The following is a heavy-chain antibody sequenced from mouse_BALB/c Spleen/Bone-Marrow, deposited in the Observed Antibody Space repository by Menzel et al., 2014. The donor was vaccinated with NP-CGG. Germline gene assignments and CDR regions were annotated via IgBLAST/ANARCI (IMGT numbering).Heavy chain of an antibody. CDR2: IRNKAKGYTT. D-gene: IGHD1-1*01. J-gene: IGHJ1*01. Sequence: DVKLVESGGGLIQPGGSLRLSCATSGFTFTDYYMSWVRQPPGKALEWLGFIRNKAKGYTTEYSASVKGRFTISRDNSQSIVYLQMSTLRAEDSATYYGARDSNYGTYYWYFDDWGAGTTVTVSS. CDR1: GFTFTDYY. V-gene: IGHV7-3*02. CDR3: ARDSNYGTYYWYFDD.